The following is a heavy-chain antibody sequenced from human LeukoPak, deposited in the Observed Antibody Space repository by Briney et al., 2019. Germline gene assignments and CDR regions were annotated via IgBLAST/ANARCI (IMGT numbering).Heavy chain of an antibody. V-gene: IGHV3-30*18. CDR3: AKEGGRFAFGNWFDP. CDR2: ISYDGSNK. D-gene: IGHD3-10*01. Sequence: GGSLRLSCAASGFTFSSYGMHWVRQAPGKGLEWVAVISYDGSNKYYADSVKGRFTISRDNSKNTLYLQTNSLRAEDTAVYYCAKEGGRFAFGNWFDPWGQGTLVTVSS. CDR1: GFTFSSYG. J-gene: IGHJ5*02.